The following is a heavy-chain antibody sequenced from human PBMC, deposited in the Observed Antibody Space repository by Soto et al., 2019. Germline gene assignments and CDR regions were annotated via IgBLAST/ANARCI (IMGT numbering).Heavy chain of an antibody. CDR3: ARTGGGYYGDYFDY. CDR1: GGSISDSNW. CDR2: IYHSGST. J-gene: IGHJ4*02. V-gene: IGHV4-4*02. D-gene: IGHD3-3*01. Sequence: SETLSLTCAVSGGSISDSNWWNWVRQPPGKGLEWIGEIYHSGSTNYNPSLKSRVTISVDKSKNQFSLNLSSVTAADTAVYYCARTGGGYYGDYFDYWGQRILLTVSS.